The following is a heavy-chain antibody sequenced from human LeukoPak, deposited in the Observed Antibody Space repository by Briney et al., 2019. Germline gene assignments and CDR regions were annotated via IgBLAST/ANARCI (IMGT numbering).Heavy chain of an antibody. CDR1: GFTFSSYA. Sequence: PGGSLRLSCAASGFTFSSYAMSWVRQAPGKGLEWVSTMNGGGDSIYYADSVKGRFSLSRDNSKDTLYVHMNSLRAEDTAIYYCAGGARSGPFYYFDYWGQGTLVTVSS. CDR3: AGGARSGPFYYFDY. D-gene: IGHD2/OR15-2a*01. CDR2: MNGGGDSI. V-gene: IGHV3-23*01. J-gene: IGHJ4*02.